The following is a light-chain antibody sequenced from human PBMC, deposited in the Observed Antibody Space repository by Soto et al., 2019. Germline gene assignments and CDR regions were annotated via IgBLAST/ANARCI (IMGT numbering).Light chain of an antibody. CDR1: QSLLHSNGYNY. CDR2: LGS. CDR3: MQALQTPPYT. V-gene: IGKV2-28*01. J-gene: IGKJ2*01. Sequence: DIVMTQSPLSLPVTPGEPASISCRSSQSLLHSNGYNYLDWYLQKPGQSPQLLIYLGSNRASGVPDRFRGSGSGTDFTLKISRVEAEDVGVYYCMQALQTPPYTFGQGTTLEIK.